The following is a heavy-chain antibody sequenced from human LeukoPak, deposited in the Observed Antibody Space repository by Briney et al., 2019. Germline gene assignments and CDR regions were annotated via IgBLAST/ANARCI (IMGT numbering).Heavy chain of an antibody. Sequence: PSETLSLTCTVSGGSISNYYWSWIRQPPGKGPEWIGYIYYSGSTNYNPSLKSRVTISVDTSKNQFSLKLSSVTAADTAVYYCARRSLGGYSYGLLSYYFDYWGREPWSPSPQ. CDR2: IYYSGST. V-gene: IGHV4-59*01. CDR1: GGSISNYY. J-gene: IGHJ4*02. CDR3: ARRSLGGYSYGLLSYYFDY. D-gene: IGHD5-18*01.